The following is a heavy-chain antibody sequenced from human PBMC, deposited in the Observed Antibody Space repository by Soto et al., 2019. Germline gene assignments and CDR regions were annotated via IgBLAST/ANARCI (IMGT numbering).Heavy chain of an antibody. CDR1: GSSLTSYW. V-gene: IGHV5-51*01. D-gene: IGHD2-15*01. J-gene: IGHJ4*02. CDR2: IYPGDSDT. Sequence: PGESLKISCKGSGSSLTSYWMGWVRQMPGKGLEWMGIIYPGDSDTRYSPSLQGQVTISADKSISTAYLQWSSLKASDTAMYYCAAGVVVVDFDYWGQGTLVTVSS. CDR3: AAGVVVVDFDY.